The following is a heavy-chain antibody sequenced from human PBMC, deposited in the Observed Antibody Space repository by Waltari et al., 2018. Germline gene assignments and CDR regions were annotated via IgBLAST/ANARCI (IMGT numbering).Heavy chain of an antibody. Sequence: QVQLQESGPGLVKPSETLSLTCTVSGGSISSYYWSWIRQPPGKGLEWIGYIYYSGSTNYNPSLKSRVTISVDTSKNQFSLKLSSVTAADTAVYYCARGDNNSPRRPFDIWGQGTMVTVSS. CDR2: IYYSGST. D-gene: IGHD1-20*01. V-gene: IGHV4-59*08. CDR1: GGSISSYY. J-gene: IGHJ3*02. CDR3: ARGDNNSPRRPFDI.